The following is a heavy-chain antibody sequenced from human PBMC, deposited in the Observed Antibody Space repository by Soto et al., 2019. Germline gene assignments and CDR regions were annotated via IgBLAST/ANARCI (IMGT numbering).Heavy chain of an antibody. CDR3: ARFGAAAAQDDN. Sequence: PVGSLRLSCPASGLTVNSDHLSWIRQAPGKGLEWVGYVHFSGSTTYHPSLAPLLNISLDMSKSQVYLQVSSVTAADTAVYYCARFGAAAAQDDNWGRGVLVTVSS. CDR2: VHFSGST. V-gene: IGHV4-59*02. D-gene: IGHD6-13*01. CDR1: GLTVNSDH. J-gene: IGHJ4*02.